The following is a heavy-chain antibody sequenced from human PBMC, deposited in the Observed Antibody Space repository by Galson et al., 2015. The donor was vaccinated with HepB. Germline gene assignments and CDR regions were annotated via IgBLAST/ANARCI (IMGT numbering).Heavy chain of an antibody. CDR2: IDWDDDK. Sequence: PALVKPTQTLTLTCTFSGFSLSTSGMCVSWIRQPPGKALEWLGRIDWDDDKYYSTSVKTRLTISKDTSKNQVVLTMTRMDPVDTATYYFARMLRRNRYNYYMDVWGRGTLVSVSS. V-gene: IGHV2-70*11. D-gene: IGHD5-24*01. CDR1: GFSLSTSGMC. CDR3: ARMLRRNRYNYYMDV. J-gene: IGHJ2*01.